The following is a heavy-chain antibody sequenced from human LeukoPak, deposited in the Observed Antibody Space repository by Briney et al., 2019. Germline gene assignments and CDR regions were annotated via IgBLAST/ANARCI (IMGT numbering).Heavy chain of an antibody. CDR1: GFTFSSYG. V-gene: IGHV3-33*01. Sequence: GRSLTLSCAASGFTFSSYGMHWVRPAPGKGLEGVAVIWYDGSNKHYADSVKGRLTISRDNSKNTLYLQMNSLRAEDTAVYYCAREVAIGVIDYWGQGTLVTVSS. CDR3: AREVAIGVIDY. CDR2: IWYDGSNK. D-gene: IGHD3-10*01. J-gene: IGHJ4*02.